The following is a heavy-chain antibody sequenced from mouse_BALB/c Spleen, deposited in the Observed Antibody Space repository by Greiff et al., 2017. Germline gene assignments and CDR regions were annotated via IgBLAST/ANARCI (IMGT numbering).Heavy chain of an antibody. J-gene: IGHJ4*01. CDR2: ISSGSSTI. CDR3: ARSPDAMDY. Sequence: EVHLVESGGGLVQPGGSRKLSCAASGFTFSSFGMHWVRQAPEKGLEWVAYISSGSSTIYYADTVKGRFTISRDNPKNTLFLQMTSLRSEDTAMYYCARSPDAMDYWGQGTSVTVSS. CDR1: GFTFSSFG. V-gene: IGHV5-17*02.